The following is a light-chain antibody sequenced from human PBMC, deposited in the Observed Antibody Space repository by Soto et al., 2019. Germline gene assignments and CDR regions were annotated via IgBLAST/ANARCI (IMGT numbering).Light chain of an antibody. Sequence: EIVMTQSPATLSVSPGERATLSFGASQSVRSNLAWYQQKPGQAPRLLIYGASTRATGIPVRFSGSGSGTEFTLTISSLQSEDFAVYYCQQYNNWPSITFGQGTRLEIK. CDR1: QSVRSN. CDR3: QQYNNWPSIT. J-gene: IGKJ5*01. V-gene: IGKV3D-15*01. CDR2: GAS.